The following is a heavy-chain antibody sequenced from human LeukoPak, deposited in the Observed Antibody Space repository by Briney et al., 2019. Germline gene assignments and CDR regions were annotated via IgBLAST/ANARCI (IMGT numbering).Heavy chain of an antibody. CDR3: ARGGYYDILTGYNGPHYWFDP. J-gene: IGHJ5*02. CDR2: INPNSGGT. V-gene: IGHV1-2*02. D-gene: IGHD3-9*01. CDR1: GYTFTGYY. Sequence: GASVTVSCKASGYTFTGYYMHWVRQAPGQGLEWMGWINPNSGGTNYAQKFQGRVTMTRDTSISTAYMELSRLRSDDTAVYYCARGGYYDILTGYNGPHYWFDPWGQGTLVTVSS.